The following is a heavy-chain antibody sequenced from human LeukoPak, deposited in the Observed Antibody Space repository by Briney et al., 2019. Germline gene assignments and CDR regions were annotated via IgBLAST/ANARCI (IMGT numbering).Heavy chain of an antibody. V-gene: IGHV4-39*07. Sequence: SETLSLTCTVSGGSISSSSYYWGWIRQPPGKGLEWIGSIYYSGSTYYNPSLKSRVTISVDTSKNQFSLKLSSVTAADTAVYYCARDWMDYGDYSGFDPWAREPWSPSPQ. CDR2: IYYSGST. CDR3: ARDWMDYGDYSGFDP. D-gene: IGHD4-17*01. CDR1: GGSISSSSYY. J-gene: IGHJ5*02.